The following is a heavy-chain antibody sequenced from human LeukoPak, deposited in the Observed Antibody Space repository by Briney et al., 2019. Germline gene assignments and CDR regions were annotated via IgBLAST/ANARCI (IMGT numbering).Heavy chain of an antibody. J-gene: IGHJ4*02. D-gene: IGHD6-19*01. Sequence: GGSLRLSCAASGFPFSSYGMHWVRQAPGKGLEWVSSISPSSSAIYYADSVKGRFTISRDNAENSVYLQMNSLRDEDTAVYYCARQFSGWTTYWGQGTLVTVSS. CDR1: GFPFSSYG. CDR2: ISPSSSAI. CDR3: ARQFSGWTTY. V-gene: IGHV3-48*02.